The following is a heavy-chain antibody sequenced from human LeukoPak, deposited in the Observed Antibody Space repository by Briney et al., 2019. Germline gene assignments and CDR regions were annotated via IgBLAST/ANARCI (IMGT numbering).Heavy chain of an antibody. J-gene: IGHJ4*02. CDR1: GGSISSYY. Sequence: SETLSLTCSVPGGSISSYYWSWIRQPPGKGLEWIVYAYNSGSTSYNPSLKSRVTISIDTSKKQVSLQLSYVTAADTAVYYCARDAVPSWDDDLPTAGPHGWGQGTLVTVSS. CDR3: ARDAVPSWDDDLPTAGPHG. CDR2: AYNSGST. V-gene: IGHV4-59*01. D-gene: IGHD1-1*01.